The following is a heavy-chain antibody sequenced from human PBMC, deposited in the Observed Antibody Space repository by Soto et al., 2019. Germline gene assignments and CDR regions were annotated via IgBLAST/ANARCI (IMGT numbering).Heavy chain of an antibody. CDR2: INAGNGNT. CDR1: GYTFTSYA. V-gene: IGHV1-3*01. CDR3: ARSDLRYFDWFRNPHLDY. D-gene: IGHD3-9*01. J-gene: IGHJ4*02. Sequence: AASVKVSCKASGYTFTSYAMHWVRQAPGQRLEWMGWINAGNGNTKYSQKFQGKVTITRDTSASTAYMELSSLRSEDTAVYYCARSDLRYFDWFRNPHLDYWGQGTLVTVSS.